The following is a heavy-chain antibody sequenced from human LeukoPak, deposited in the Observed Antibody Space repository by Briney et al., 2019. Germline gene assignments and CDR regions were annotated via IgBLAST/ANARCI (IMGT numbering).Heavy chain of an antibody. CDR3: AKGDSSSWYNWFDP. Sequence: PGGSLRLSCAASGFTFSSFGMHWVRQAPGKGLEWVAVISYDGSNKYYADSVKGRFTISRDNSKNTLYLQMNSLRAEDTAVYYCAKGDSSSWYNWFDPWGQGTLVTVSS. V-gene: IGHV3-30*18. J-gene: IGHJ5*02. CDR1: GFTFSSFG. CDR2: ISYDGSNK. D-gene: IGHD6-13*01.